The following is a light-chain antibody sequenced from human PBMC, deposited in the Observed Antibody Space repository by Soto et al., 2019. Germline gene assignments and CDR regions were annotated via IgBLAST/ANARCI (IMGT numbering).Light chain of an antibody. CDR2: DAS. CDR1: QSVSY. J-gene: IGKJ2*01. CDR3: QLRSNWAPMYT. Sequence: ESVLTQSPATLSLSPGERATLSCRASQSVSYLAWYQQKPGQAPRLLIYDASNRDTGIPARFSVSGSGTGFALTIICLGPEDFAVYYCQLRSNWAPMYTFGQGTKLEIK. V-gene: IGKV3-11*01.